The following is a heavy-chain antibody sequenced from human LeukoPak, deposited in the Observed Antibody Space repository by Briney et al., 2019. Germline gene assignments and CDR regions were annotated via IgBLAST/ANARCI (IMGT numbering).Heavy chain of an antibody. V-gene: IGHV6-1*01. J-gene: IGHJ4*02. Sequence: SQTLSLTCAISGDSVSSKSAGWNWIRQSPSRGLEWLGRTYYRSKWNNDYAVSVRGRITINPDTSKNQFSLLLNAVTPEYTAVYYCARYSGLGVPDYWGQGTLVTVSS. D-gene: IGHD2-21*01. CDR1: GDSVSSKSAG. CDR2: TYYRSKWNN. CDR3: ARYSGLGVPDY.